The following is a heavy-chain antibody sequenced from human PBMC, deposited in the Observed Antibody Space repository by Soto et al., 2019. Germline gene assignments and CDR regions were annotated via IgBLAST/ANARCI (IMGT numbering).Heavy chain of an antibody. CDR3: ANAVVPAARRAFDY. Sequence: GGSLRLSCAASGYTFNSHAMSWVRPAPGKGLEWVSPICGSVGSTYYADSVQGRFTISRDTSKHTLYLQMNSLRAEDTAVNYWANAVVPAARRAFDYCGQVTLVIVSS. V-gene: IGHV3-23*01. CDR2: ICGSVGST. J-gene: IGHJ4*02. D-gene: IGHD2-2*01. CDR1: GYTFNSHA.